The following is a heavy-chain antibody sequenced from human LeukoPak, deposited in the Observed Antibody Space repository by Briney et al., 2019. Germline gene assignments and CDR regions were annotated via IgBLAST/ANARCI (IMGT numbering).Heavy chain of an antibody. CDR1: GFTFTSYA. CDR3: AKDDARIGSSSFWFDP. CDR2: ISGSGGST. D-gene: IGHD6-6*01. Sequence: GGSLRLSCAASGFTFTSYAMSWVRQAPGKGLEWVSAISGSGGSTYYADSVKGRFTISRDNSKNTLYLQMNSLRAEDTAVYYCAKDDARIGSSSFWFDPWGQGTLVTVSS. V-gene: IGHV3-23*01. J-gene: IGHJ5*02.